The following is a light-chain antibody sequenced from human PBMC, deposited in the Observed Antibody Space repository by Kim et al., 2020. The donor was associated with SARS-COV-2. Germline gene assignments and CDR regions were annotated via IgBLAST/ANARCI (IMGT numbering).Light chain of an antibody. Sequence: SSELTQDPAVSVALGQTVRITCQGDSLRSYSANWYQQKPGQAPLLVIYGKNNRPSGIPDRFSGTSSGNTASLTITGAQAEDEADYYCNSRKSSGNTYVFGSGTKVTVL. CDR1: SLRSYS. CDR3: NSRKSSGNTYV. CDR2: GKN. J-gene: IGLJ1*01. V-gene: IGLV3-19*01.